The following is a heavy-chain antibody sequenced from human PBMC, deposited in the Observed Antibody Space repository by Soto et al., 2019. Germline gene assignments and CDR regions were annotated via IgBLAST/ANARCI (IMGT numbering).Heavy chain of an antibody. J-gene: IGHJ6*03. CDR3: AKDLYSSERHYYYYMDV. D-gene: IGHD1-1*01. CDR1: GFTFSSYA. V-gene: IGHV3-23*01. CDR2: ISGSGGST. Sequence: GGSLRLSCAASGFTFSSYAMSWVRQAPGKGLEWVSAISGSGGSTYYADSVKGRFTISRDNSKNTLYLQMNSLRAEDTAVYYCAKDLYSSERHYYYYMDVWGKGTTVTVSS.